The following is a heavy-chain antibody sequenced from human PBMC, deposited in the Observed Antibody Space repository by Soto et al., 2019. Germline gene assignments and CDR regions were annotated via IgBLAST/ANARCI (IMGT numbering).Heavy chain of an antibody. D-gene: IGHD3-3*01. CDR3: ARADPSRYYMGGAIWFDP. Sequence: QVQLVQSGAEVKKPGASVKVSCKASGYTFTSYYMHWVRQAPGQGLEWMGIINPSGGSTSYAQKFQGRVTMTRDTSTSTVYMELSSLRSEDTAVYYCARADPSRYYMGGAIWFDPWGQGTLVTVSS. V-gene: IGHV1-46*01. CDR1: GYTFTSYY. J-gene: IGHJ5*02. CDR2: INPSGGST.